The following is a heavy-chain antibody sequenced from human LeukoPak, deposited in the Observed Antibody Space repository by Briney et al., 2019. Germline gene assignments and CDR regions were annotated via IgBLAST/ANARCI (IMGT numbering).Heavy chain of an antibody. Sequence: PSETLSLTCTVSGGSISSYYWSWIRQPPGKGLEWIGYIYYSGSTNYNPSLKSRVTISVDTSKNQFSLKLSSVTAADTAVYYCARRVGYSYGYQIDYWGQGTLVTVSS. CDR3: ARRVGYSYGYQIDY. J-gene: IGHJ4*02. CDR2: IYYSGST. D-gene: IGHD5-18*01. CDR1: GGSISSYY. V-gene: IGHV4-59*08.